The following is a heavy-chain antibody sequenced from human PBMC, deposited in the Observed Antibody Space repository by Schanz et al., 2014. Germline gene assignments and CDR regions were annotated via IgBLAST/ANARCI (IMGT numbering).Heavy chain of an antibody. CDR2: INPSGGGT. CDR3: ARDRQQLVGRIGYYYGMDV. Sequence: EVVLVESGGALVKPGGSLRLSCAASGFTFTGYAMCWVRQAPGKGLEWVSTINPSGGGTYYADSVKGRFTISRDSARNSLYLQMSSLRAEDTAVYYCARDRQQLVGRIGYYYGMDVWGQGTTVTVSS. D-gene: IGHD6-13*01. J-gene: IGHJ6*02. CDR1: GFTFTGYA. V-gene: IGHV3-23*04.